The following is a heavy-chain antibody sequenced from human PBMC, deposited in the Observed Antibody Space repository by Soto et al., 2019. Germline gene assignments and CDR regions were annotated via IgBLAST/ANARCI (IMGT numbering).Heavy chain of an antibody. V-gene: IGHV1-69*13. CDR2: IIPIFGTA. Sequence: SVKVSCKASGGTFSSYAISWVRQAPGQGLEWMGGIIPIFGTANYAQKFQGRVTITADESTSTAYMELSSLRSEDTAVYYCAGDPGTRDYDSSGLFDYWGQGTLVTVSS. CDR3: AGDPGTRDYDSSGLFDY. CDR1: GGTFSSYA. D-gene: IGHD3-22*01. J-gene: IGHJ4*02.